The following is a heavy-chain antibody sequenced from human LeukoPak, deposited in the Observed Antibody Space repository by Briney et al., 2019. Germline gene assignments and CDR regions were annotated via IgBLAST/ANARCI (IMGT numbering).Heavy chain of an antibody. V-gene: IGHV4-59*08. CDR2: AHYTGYT. Sequence: SETLSLTCIVSGESMSGFYWNWIRQPPGKGLEWIGYAHYTGYTNYNPSLARRVTISIDASRNQFSLKLSTVTAADTAVYYCARHQWVPAFDVWGLGTMVTVSS. D-gene: IGHD1-26*01. CDR3: ARHQWVPAFDV. J-gene: IGHJ3*01. CDR1: GESMSGFY.